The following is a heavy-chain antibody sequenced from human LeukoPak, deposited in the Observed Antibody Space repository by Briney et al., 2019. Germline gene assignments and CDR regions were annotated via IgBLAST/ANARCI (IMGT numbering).Heavy chain of an antibody. Sequence: SQTLSLTCTVSGGSNSSGSYYWSSIRQPAEKGLEWIGRIYTSGSTNYNPSLKSRVTISVDTSKNQFSLKLSSVTAADTAVYYCARGGWDLGFDPWGQGTLVTVSS. CDR1: GGSNSSGSYY. V-gene: IGHV4-61*02. D-gene: IGHD1-26*01. CDR2: IYTSGST. CDR3: ARGGWDLGFDP. J-gene: IGHJ5*02.